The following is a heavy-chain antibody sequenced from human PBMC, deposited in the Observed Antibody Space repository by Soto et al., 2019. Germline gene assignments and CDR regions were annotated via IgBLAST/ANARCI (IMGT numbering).Heavy chain of an antibody. Sequence: PGGSLRLSCAASGFTFSSYSMNWVRQAPGKGLEWVSSISSSSSYIYYADSVKGRFTISRDNAKNSLYLQMNSLRAEDTAVYYCARDVPGYCSSTSCYSSAVYWGQGTLVTVS. CDR2: ISSSSSYI. D-gene: IGHD2-2*02. J-gene: IGHJ4*02. CDR3: ARDVPGYCSSTSCYSSAVY. CDR1: GFTFSSYS. V-gene: IGHV3-21*01.